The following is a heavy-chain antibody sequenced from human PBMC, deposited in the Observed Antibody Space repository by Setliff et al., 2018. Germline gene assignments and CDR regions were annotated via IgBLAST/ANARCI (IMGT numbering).Heavy chain of an antibody. J-gene: IGHJ5*02. CDR1: GGSLSADYY. Sequence: SETLSLTCTVSGGSLSADYYWSWIRQPAGKGLEWIGHVHPDGSTNYNPSLYSRVVISVDTSKNQFSLKLTSVTAADTAVYYCVRALLWSGEGRFDPWGQGTLVTVPQ. D-gene: IGHD3-10*01. V-gene: IGHV4-61*09. CDR3: VRALLWSGEGRFDP. CDR2: VHPDGST.